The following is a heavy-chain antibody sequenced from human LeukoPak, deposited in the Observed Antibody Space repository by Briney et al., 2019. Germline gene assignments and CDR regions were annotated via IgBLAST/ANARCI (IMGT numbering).Heavy chain of an antibody. CDR1: GYTFTGYY. Sequence: ASVKVSCTASGYTFTGYYMHWVRQAPGQGLEWMGWINPNSGGTNYAQKFQGWVTMTRDTSISTAYMELSRLRSDDTAVYYCARSTMVRGVIIRKADAFDIWGQGTMVTVSS. CDR2: INPNSGGT. D-gene: IGHD3-10*01. V-gene: IGHV1-2*04. J-gene: IGHJ3*02. CDR3: ARSTMVRGVIIRKADAFDI.